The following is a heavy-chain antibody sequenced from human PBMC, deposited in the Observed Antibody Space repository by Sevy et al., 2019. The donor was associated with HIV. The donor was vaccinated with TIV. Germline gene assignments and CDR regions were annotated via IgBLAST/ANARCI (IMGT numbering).Heavy chain of an antibody. D-gene: IGHD5-18*01. CDR1: SGSISSYY. Sequence: SETLSLTCTVSSGSISSYYWSWIRQPPGKGLEWIGYISYSGSTNYNPSLKSRVIISVDTSKNQFSLKLSSVTAADTAVYYCARNGGGFSYEVWGQGTLVTVSS. V-gene: IGHV4-59*12. CDR2: ISYSGST. J-gene: IGHJ4*02. CDR3: ARNGGGFSYEV.